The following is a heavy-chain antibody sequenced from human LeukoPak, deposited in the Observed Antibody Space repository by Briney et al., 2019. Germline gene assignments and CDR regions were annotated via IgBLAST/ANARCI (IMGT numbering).Heavy chain of an antibody. J-gene: IGHJ4*02. Sequence: QPGGSLRLSCAASGFIFSSYSMNWVRQAPGKGLDWVSVIYSGGSTYYADSVKGRFTISRDNAKNTLYLQMNSLRAEDTAVYYCARALNYGDYYGGFDYWGQGTLVTVSS. CDR3: ARALNYGDYYGGFDY. CDR1: GFIFSSYS. D-gene: IGHD4-17*01. CDR2: IYSGGST. V-gene: IGHV3-66*01.